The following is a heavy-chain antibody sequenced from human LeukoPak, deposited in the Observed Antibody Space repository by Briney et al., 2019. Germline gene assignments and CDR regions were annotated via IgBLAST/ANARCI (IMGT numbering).Heavy chain of an antibody. J-gene: IGHJ2*01. Sequence: SETLSLTCTVVGGAINSRNYYWGWIRQSPGKGLEWIGYIYYSGSTNYNPSLKSRVTISVDTSKNQFSLKLSSVTAADTAVYYCARHLYRKGYFDLWGRGTLVTVSS. CDR3: ARHLYRKGYFDL. V-gene: IGHV4-61*05. D-gene: IGHD5-12*01. CDR2: IYYSGST. CDR1: GGAINSRNYY.